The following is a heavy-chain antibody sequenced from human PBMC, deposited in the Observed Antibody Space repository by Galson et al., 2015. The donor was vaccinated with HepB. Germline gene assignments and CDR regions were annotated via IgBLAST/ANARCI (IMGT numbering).Heavy chain of an antibody. CDR2: IYSGGST. J-gene: IGHJ4*02. D-gene: IGHD6-13*01. CDR3: AREGRLGSSWYGAFDY. V-gene: IGHV3-53*01. Sequence: SLRLSCAASGFTVSSNYMSWVRQAPGKGLEWVSVIYSGGSTYYADSVKGRFTISGDNSKNTLYLQMNSLRAEDTAVYYCAREGRLGSSWYGAFDYWGQGTPVTVSS. CDR1: GFTVSSNY.